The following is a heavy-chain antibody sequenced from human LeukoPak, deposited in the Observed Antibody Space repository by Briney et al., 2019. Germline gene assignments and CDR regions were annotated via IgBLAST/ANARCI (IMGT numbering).Heavy chain of an antibody. Sequence: ASVKVSCKASGYTFTGYYMHWVRQAPRQGLEWMGWINPNSGGTNYAQKFQGRVTMTRDTSISTAYMELSRLRSDDTAVYYCASPSSDFWSGYYTFGYWGQGTLVTVSS. CDR1: GYTFTGYY. CDR2: INPNSGGT. D-gene: IGHD3-3*01. V-gene: IGHV1-2*02. CDR3: ASPSSDFWSGYYTFGY. J-gene: IGHJ4*02.